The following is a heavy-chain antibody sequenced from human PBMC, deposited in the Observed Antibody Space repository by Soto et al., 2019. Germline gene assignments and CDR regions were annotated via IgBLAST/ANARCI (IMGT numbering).Heavy chain of an antibody. CDR3: ARGESVVGDY. J-gene: IGHJ4*02. CDR2: INAGNGNT. Sequence: QVQLVQSGTEEKKPGASVKVSCKASGYTFTSYGMHWVRQAPGQRLEWMGWINAGNGNTKCSQKFQDRVTISRDTSASTAYMERSSLRSEDTAVYYCARGESVVGDYWGQGTLVTVSS. CDR1: GYTFTSYG. V-gene: IGHV1-3*05. D-gene: IGHD2-15*01.